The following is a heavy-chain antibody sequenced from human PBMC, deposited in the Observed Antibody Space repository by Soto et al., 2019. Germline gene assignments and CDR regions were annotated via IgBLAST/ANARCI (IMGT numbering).Heavy chain of an antibody. D-gene: IGHD6-6*01. J-gene: IGHJ4*02. CDR3: ARAYSSWSVGVDX. Sequence: PGEALKISCKGSGYSFTSYWIGWVRQMPGKGLEWMGIIYPGDSDTRYSPSFQGQVTISADKSIRTAYLQWSSLKASDTAMYYCARAYSSWSVGVDXWGQGTLVTASX. V-gene: IGHV5-51*01. CDR1: GYSFTSYW. CDR2: IYPGDSDT.